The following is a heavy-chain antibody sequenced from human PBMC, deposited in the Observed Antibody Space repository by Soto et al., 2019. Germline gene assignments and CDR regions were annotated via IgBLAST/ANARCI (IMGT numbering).Heavy chain of an antibody. CDR3: AKDIINWSQGYFDY. Sequence: VQLLDSGGGFVQPGGSLRLSCAASGLTFSSYAMTWVRQAPGKGLEWVSTIVGSGGATYYADFVKGRFTISRDNSRNMLYLQMNNLRAEDTAVYYCAKDIINWSQGYFDYWGQGTPVTVSS. CDR2: IVGSGGAT. CDR1: GLTFSSYA. V-gene: IGHV3-23*01. D-gene: IGHD1-1*01. J-gene: IGHJ4*02.